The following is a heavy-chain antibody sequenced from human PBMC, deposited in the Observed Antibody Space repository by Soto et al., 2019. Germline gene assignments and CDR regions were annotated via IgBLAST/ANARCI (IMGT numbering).Heavy chain of an antibody. CDR3: ASAPSLGSTVTTYFDY. CDR1: GFTFSDYY. D-gene: IGHD4-17*01. V-gene: IGHV3-11*06. CDR2: ISSSSSYT. Sequence: GGSLRLSCAASGFTFSDYYMSWIRQAPGKGLEWVSYISSSSSYTNYADSVKGRFTISRDNAKNSLYLQMNSLRAEDTAVYYCASAPSLGSTVTTYFDYWGQGTLVTVSS. J-gene: IGHJ4*02.